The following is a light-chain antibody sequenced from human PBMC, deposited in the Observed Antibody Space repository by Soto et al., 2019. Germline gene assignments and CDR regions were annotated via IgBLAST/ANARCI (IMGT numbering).Light chain of an antibody. CDR3: QQYSTYPRT. Sequence: DIPMTQSPSTLSAFVGDRVTITCRASQSLSNWLAWFQLRPGKAPRVLIYKASHLQSGVPSRFSGSGSGTEFTLTISSLQPDDLATYYCQQYSTYPRTFGQGTKVEIK. CDR1: QSLSNW. V-gene: IGKV1-5*03. J-gene: IGKJ1*01. CDR2: KAS.